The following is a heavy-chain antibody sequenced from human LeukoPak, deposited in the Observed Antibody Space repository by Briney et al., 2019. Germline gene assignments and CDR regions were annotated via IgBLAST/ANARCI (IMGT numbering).Heavy chain of an antibody. D-gene: IGHD3-10*02. J-gene: IGHJ5*02. CDR3: ARRRMIGGFDP. CDR2: ISGSGGST. Sequence: GGSLRLSCAASGFTFSSYAMSWVRQAPGKGLEWVSAISGSGGSTYYADSVKGRFTISRDNAKNTLYLQMNSLRVEDTAVYYCARRRMIGGFDPWGQGTLVTVSS. V-gene: IGHV3-23*01. CDR1: GFTFSSYA.